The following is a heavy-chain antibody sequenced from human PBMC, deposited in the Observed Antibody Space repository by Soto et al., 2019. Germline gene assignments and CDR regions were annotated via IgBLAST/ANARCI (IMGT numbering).Heavy chain of an antibody. J-gene: IGHJ4*02. Sequence: SETLSLTCAVYGGSFSGYYWSWIRQPPGKGPEWIGEINHSGSTNYNPSLKSRVTISVDTSKNQFSLKLSSVTAADTAVYYCARYDCSGGSCYLYTQYYFDYWGQGTLVTVSS. D-gene: IGHD2-15*01. V-gene: IGHV4-34*01. CDR2: INHSGST. CDR3: ARYDCSGGSCYLYTQYYFDY. CDR1: GGSFSGYY.